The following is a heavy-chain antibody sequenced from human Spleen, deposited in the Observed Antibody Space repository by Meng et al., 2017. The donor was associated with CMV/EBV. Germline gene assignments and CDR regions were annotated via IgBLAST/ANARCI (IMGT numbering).Heavy chain of an antibody. J-gene: IGHJ5*02. CDR2: IHPDGSRT. D-gene: IGHD2-15*01. CDR1: GLTLSNYW. CDR3: ARDSLSAATP. Sequence: GESLKISCAASGLTLSNYWIHWVRQAPGKGLMWVSRIHPDGSRTDYAGSIKGRFTISRDNSKNTLYLQMNSLRAEDMAVYYCARDSLSAATPWGQGTLVTVSS. V-gene: IGHV3-74*01.